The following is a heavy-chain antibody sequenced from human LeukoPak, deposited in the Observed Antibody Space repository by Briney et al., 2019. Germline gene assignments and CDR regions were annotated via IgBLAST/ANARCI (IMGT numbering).Heavy chain of an antibody. CDR3: AKGPIAVAGSVLGAFDI. V-gene: IGHV3-9*01. D-gene: IGHD6-19*01. CDR1: GFTFDDYA. Sequence: GGSLRLSCAASGFTFDDYAMHWVRQAPGKGLEWFSGISWNSGSIGYADSVKGRFTISRDNAKNSLYLQMNSLRAEDTALYYCAKGPIAVAGSVLGAFDIWGQGTMVTVSS. CDR2: ISWNSGSI. J-gene: IGHJ3*02.